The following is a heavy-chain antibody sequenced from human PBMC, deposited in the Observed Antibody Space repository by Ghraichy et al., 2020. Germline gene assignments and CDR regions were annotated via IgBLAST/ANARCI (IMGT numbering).Heavy chain of an antibody. CDR1: GFTFSSYD. Sequence: GESLNISCAASGFTFSSYDMNWVRQAPGKALEWVSYISTSSSYIYYADSVQGRFTISSDNAKNSLYLQMSSLRAEDTAVYYCARDPGYCSGGRCFNDAFDIWGQGTVVTVSS. D-gene: IGHD2-15*01. CDR3: ARDPGYCSGGRCFNDAFDI. J-gene: IGHJ3*02. V-gene: IGHV3-21*01. CDR2: ISTSSSYI.